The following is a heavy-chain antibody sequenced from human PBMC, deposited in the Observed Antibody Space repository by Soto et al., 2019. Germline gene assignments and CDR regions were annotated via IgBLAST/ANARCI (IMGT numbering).Heavy chain of an antibody. J-gene: IGHJ5*02. Sequence: GGSVKVACKAWRCSPGRDAIPLDRKAPGQGLEWVGRIIPIFGTTNYAQNLQGRVTISADKSTLTSYMELHSLTSDDTALDYCARDRTDSGYYTNWLDPWGQGTKVTVSS. CDR1: RCSPGRDA. V-gene: IGHV1-69*06. CDR2: IIPIFGTT. D-gene: IGHD3-22*01. CDR3: ARDRTDSGYYTNWLDP.